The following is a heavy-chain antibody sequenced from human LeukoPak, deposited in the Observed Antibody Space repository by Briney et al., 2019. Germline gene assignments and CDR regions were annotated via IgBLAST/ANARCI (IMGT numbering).Heavy chain of an antibody. V-gene: IGHV4-59*08. CDR2: IHYSGST. J-gene: IGHJ5*02. CDR1: GGSISSYY. Sequence: SETLSLTCTVSGGSISSYYWSWIRQPPGKGLEWIGYIHYSGSTNYNPSLKSRVSISVDTSKSQFSLNLSSVTAADTAVYYCARHRPGERRFDPWGQGTLATVSS. CDR3: ARHRPGERRFDP. D-gene: IGHD3-16*01.